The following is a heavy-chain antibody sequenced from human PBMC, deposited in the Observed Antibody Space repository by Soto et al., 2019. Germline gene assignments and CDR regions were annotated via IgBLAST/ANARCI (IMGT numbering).Heavy chain of an antibody. J-gene: IGHJ6*02. Sequence: EVQLVESGGGLVQPVGSLRLSCAASGFTFSNYWMYWVRQAPGKGLVWVSRVNNDGTDTTHADSVKGRFTISRDNAENTLYLQLNSLRAEDTAVYYCARGGFQHALDVWGQGSTVTVSS. CDR2: VNNDGTDT. CDR3: ARGGFQHALDV. D-gene: IGHD2-2*01. CDR1: GFTFSNYW. V-gene: IGHV3-74*03.